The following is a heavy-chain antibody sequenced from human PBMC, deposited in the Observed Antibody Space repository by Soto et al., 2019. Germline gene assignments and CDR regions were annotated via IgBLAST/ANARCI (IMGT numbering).Heavy chain of an antibody. CDR2: INHSGST. J-gene: IGHJ4*02. Sequence: SETLSLTCAVYGGSFSGYYWSWIRQPPGKGLEWIGEINHSGSTNYNPSLKSRVTISVDTSKNQFSLKLSSVTAADTAVYYCARGLRGSGRGYWGQGTLVTVSS. D-gene: IGHD3-10*01. CDR3: ARGLRGSGRGY. V-gene: IGHV4-34*01. CDR1: GGSFSGYY.